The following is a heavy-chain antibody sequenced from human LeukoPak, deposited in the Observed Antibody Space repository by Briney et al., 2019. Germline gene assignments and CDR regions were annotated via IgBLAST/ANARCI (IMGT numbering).Heavy chain of an antibody. CDR1: GFTFSSYA. D-gene: IGHD2-15*01. CDR3: ARGHCSGGSCYSVYYYYYGMDV. J-gene: IGHJ6*02. Sequence: GGSLRLSCAASGFTFSSYAMHWVRQAPGKGLEWVAVIAYDGNSKYYAVSVQGRFTISRDNSKNTLDLQMNSLRGEDTAVYYCARGHCSGGSCYSVYYYYYGMDVWGQGTTVTVSS. CDR2: IAYDGNSK. V-gene: IGHV3-30-3*01.